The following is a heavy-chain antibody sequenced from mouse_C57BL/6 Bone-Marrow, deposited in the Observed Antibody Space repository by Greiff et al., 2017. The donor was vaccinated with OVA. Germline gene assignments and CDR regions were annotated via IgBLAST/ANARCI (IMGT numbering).Heavy chain of an antibody. CDR3: AREDDGYPYYYAMDY. J-gene: IGHJ4*01. CDR1: GYTFTSYW. CDR2: IDPSDSYT. Sequence: VQLQQPGAELVKPGASVKLSCKASGYTFTSYWMQWVKQRHGQGLEWIGEIDPSDSYTNYNQKFKGKATLTVDTSSSTAYMQLSSLTSEDSAVYYCAREDDGYPYYYAMDYWGQGTSVTVSS. D-gene: IGHD2-3*01. V-gene: IGHV1-50*01.